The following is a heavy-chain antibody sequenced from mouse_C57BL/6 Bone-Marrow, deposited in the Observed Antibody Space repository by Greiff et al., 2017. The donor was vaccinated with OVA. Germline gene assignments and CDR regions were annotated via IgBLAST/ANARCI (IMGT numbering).Heavy chain of an antibody. V-gene: IGHV8-12*01. CDR2: IYWDDDK. D-gene: IGHD1-1*01. Sequence: VKLMESGPGILQSSQTLSLTCSFSGFSLSTSGMGVSWIRQPSGKGLEWLAHIYWDDDKRYNPSLKSRLTISTDTSRNQVFLKITSVDTADTATYYSARRVDYYGSSSFDYWGEGTTLTVSS. CDR1: GFSLSTSGMG. J-gene: IGHJ2*01. CDR3: ARRVDYYGSSSFDY.